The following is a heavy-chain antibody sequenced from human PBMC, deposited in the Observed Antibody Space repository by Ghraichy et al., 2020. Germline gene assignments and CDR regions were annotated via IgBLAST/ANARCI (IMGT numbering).Heavy chain of an antibody. CDR3: ARGKRGGYSYGYPTDAFDI. V-gene: IGHV4-61*01. D-gene: IGHD5-18*01. J-gene: IGHJ3*02. Sequence: SETLSLTCTVSGGSVSSGSYYWSWIRQPPGKGLEWIGYIYYSGSTNYNPSLKSRVTILVDTSKNQFSLKLSSVTAADTAVYYCARGKRGGYSYGYPTDAFDIWGQGTMVTVSS. CDR2: IYYSGST. CDR1: GGSVSSGSYY.